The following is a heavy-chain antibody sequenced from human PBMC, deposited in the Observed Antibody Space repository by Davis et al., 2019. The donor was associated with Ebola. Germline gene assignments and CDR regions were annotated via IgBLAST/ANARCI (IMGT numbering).Heavy chain of an antibody. V-gene: IGHV1-24*01. CDR1: GYTLSDVS. D-gene: IGHD3-22*01. Sequence: AASVKVSCKVSGYTLSDVSMHWVRQAPGKGLEWMGGLDPEDGETIYAQKFQGRLTMTEDKSTNTAYMELSGLTSEDTAVYYCAGDAYYYDSSGYYLDYWGQGTLVTVSS. CDR3: AGDAYYYDSSGYYLDY. CDR2: LDPEDGET. J-gene: IGHJ4*02.